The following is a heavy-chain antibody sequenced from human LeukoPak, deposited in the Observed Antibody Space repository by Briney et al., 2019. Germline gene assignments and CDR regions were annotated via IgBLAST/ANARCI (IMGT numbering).Heavy chain of an antibody. D-gene: IGHD1-7*01. J-gene: IGHJ4*02. Sequence: ASVKVSCKASGYAFTEHYINWVRQAPGQGLDWMVWINPSKGGTKYAPKFQGRVTMTRDMSISTVYLEMKNLTSDDTGVFYCAREVDMELGTSFADYWGQGALVTVSS. CDR2: INPSKGGT. CDR3: AREVDMELGTSFADY. V-gene: IGHV1-2*02. CDR1: GYAFTEHY.